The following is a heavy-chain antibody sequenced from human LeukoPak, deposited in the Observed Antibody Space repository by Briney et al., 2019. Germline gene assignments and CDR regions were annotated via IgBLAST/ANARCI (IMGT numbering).Heavy chain of an antibody. CDR1: GYTFTAYY. J-gene: IGHJ3*01. V-gene: IGHV1-2*06. D-gene: IGHD5-12*01. CDR3: ARVDSGHDYGPS. Sequence: GASVKVSCKACGYTFTAYYMHWVRQVPGQGLEWMGRINPNSGDTDYAQKFQGRVIMTRDTSISTAYMEVSRLRSDDTAVYYCARVDSGHDYGPSWGQGTTVTVSS. CDR2: INPNSGDT.